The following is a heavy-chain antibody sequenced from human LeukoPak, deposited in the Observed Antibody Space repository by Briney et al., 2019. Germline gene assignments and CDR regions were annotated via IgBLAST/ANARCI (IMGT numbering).Heavy chain of an antibody. D-gene: IGHD2-2*01. CDR1: GYTFTGYY. CDR2: INPNSGGT. Sequence: ASVKVSCKASGYTFTGYYMHWVRQAPGQGLEWMGWINPNSGGTNYAQKFQGRVTMTRDTSISTAYMELSRLRSDDTAVYYCAREYCSSTSCYHWFDPWGQGTLVTVSS. CDR3: AREYCSSTSCYHWFDP. J-gene: IGHJ5*02. V-gene: IGHV1-2*02.